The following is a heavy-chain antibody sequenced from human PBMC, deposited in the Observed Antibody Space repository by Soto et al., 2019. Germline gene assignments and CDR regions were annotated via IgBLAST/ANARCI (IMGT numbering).Heavy chain of an antibody. CDR2: IFYSTTT. Sequence: QVQLQESGPGLVKPSETLSLTCTVSGGSVSSGSYFWSWIRQPPGKGLEWIGYIFYSTTTHYNPSLKSRVTISVDTSNNQFSLKLSSVTAADTAVYYCARVIAHGSGSYHTDYWGPGTLVTVSS. D-gene: IGHD3-10*01. CDR1: GGSVSSGSYF. CDR3: ARVIAHGSGSYHTDY. V-gene: IGHV4-61*01. J-gene: IGHJ4*02.